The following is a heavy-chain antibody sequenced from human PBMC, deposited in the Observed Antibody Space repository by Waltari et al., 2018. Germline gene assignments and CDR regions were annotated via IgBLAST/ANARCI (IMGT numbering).Heavy chain of an antibody. J-gene: IGHJ4*02. CDR2: IGGVGGST. CDR1: GVSFSSHA. Sequence: EVQLLESGGGLVQPGGSLRLSGAASGVSFSSHAMSWVRQAPGKWMDWGSGIGGVGGSTNYADSVKGRFTISRDNSKNALYLQMNSLRAEDTAVYYCAKLPGKYQLLFYFDYWGQGTLVTVSS. CDR3: AKLPGKYQLLFYFDY. V-gene: IGHV3-23*01. D-gene: IGHD2-2*01.